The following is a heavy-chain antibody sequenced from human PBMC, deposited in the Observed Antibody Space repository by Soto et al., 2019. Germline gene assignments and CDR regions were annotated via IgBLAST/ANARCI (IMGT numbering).Heavy chain of an antibody. CDR1: GYSFTSYW. V-gene: IGHV5-51*01. CDR2: IYPGDSDT. D-gene: IGHD6-19*01. J-gene: IGHJ6*02. CDR3: ARRSSGWPYYYYGMDV. Sequence: GESLKISCKGSGYSFTSYWIGWVRQMPGKGLEWMGIIYPGDSDTRYSPSFQGQVTISADKSISTAYLQWSSLKASDTAMYYCARRSSGWPYYYYGMDVWGQGTTVTVSS.